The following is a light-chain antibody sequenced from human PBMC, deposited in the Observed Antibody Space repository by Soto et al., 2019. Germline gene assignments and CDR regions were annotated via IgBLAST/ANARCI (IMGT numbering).Light chain of an antibody. Sequence: EIVLTQSPATLSLSPGERATLSCRASQSVYSSLAWYQQKPGQAPRLLIYDASNRATGVPGRFSGSGSGTDFTLTISTLEPEDLEVYYCHQSSNWPYIFGQGTKLEIK. V-gene: IGKV3-11*01. CDR1: QSVYSS. CDR3: HQSSNWPYI. CDR2: DAS. J-gene: IGKJ2*01.